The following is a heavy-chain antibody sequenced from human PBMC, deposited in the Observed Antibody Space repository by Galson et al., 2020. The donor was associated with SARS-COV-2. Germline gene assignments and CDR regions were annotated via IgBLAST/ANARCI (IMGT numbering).Heavy chain of an antibody. CDR1: GFTFSSYW. J-gene: IGHJ4*02. D-gene: IGHD1-26*01. V-gene: IGHV3-74*01. Sequence: ALHGESLKISCAASGFTFSSYWMHWVRQAPGKGLVWVSRIYSEGSSTSYADSVKGRFTISGDNAKNTLYLQMNSLRAEDTAVYYCAVGWELLDYWGQGTLVTVSS. CDR3: AVGWELLDY. CDR2: IYSEGSST.